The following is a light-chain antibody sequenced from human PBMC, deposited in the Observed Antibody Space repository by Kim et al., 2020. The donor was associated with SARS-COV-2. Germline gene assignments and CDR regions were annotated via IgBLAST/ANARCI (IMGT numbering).Light chain of an antibody. CDR1: QTVSGNY. CDR2: DAS. CDR3: QKYGGSPRT. J-gene: IGKJ1*01. V-gene: IGKV3D-20*01. Sequence: PGETATLACGASQTVSGNYLAWYQQKPGLAPRLLIYDASTRATGIPDRFSGSGSGTDFTLTISRLEPEDFAVYYCQKYGGSPRTFGQGTKVDIK.